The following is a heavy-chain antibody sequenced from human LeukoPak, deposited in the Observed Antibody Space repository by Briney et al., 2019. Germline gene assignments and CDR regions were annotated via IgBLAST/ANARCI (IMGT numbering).Heavy chain of an antibody. V-gene: IGHV3-23*01. J-gene: IGHJ3*02. CDR2: ITGSGRGT. Sequence: PGGSLTLSCTASGLTFSNYATTWVRQAPGKGLEWVSSITGSGRGTYYADSVKGRFSVSRDNSQNTVFLHMNSLRADDTALYYCSKDPSGDYVGAFDMWGPGTMVTVSS. D-gene: IGHD4-17*01. CDR1: GLTFSNYA. CDR3: SKDPSGDYVGAFDM.